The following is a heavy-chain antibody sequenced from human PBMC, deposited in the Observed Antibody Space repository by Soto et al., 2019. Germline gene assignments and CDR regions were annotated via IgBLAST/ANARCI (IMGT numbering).Heavy chain of an antibody. CDR2: ITSHGHIK. J-gene: IGHJ3*02. V-gene: IGHV3-64*04. D-gene: IGHD3-22*01. CDR3: AREYDSSGYYRHPAFDI. Sequence: PVGSLRLSCSASGFNFSNYDMVWVRQAPGKGLEYISAITSHGHIKYYADSVKGRFTISRDNSKNTLYLQMNSLRAEDTAVYYCAREYDSSGYYRHPAFDIWGQGTMVTVSS. CDR1: GFNFSNYD.